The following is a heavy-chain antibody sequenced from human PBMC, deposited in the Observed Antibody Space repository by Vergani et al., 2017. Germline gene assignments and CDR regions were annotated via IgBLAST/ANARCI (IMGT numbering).Heavy chain of an antibody. CDR3: ARVAPSNSEVTPTAFDV. Sequence: QVQLVQSGAEVKKPGASVSVSCKGSSHTFQTYGISWVRQAPGKGLEWMAWIRPYTGHTIYAQKFQDRVTMTADTSTNTDYMELRSLRSDDTAVYFCARVAPSNSEVTPTAFDVWGQGTMVTVSS. D-gene: IGHD1-1*01. CDR2: IRPYTGHT. V-gene: IGHV1-18*01. CDR1: SHTFQTYG. J-gene: IGHJ3*01.